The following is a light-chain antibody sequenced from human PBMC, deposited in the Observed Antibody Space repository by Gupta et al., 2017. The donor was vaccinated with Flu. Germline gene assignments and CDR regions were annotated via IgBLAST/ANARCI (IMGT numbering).Light chain of an antibody. CDR1: QSVDNN. CDR3: QQYANWPPST. Sequence: EIVMTQSPVTLSASPGETVSLSCRASQSVDNNVAWYQQKPGQAPSLLISGASARATGVPARISASGSGTQFSLTISSLQPEDFAVYYCQQYANWPPSTFGGGT. J-gene: IGKJ4*01. V-gene: IGKV3-15*01. CDR2: GAS.